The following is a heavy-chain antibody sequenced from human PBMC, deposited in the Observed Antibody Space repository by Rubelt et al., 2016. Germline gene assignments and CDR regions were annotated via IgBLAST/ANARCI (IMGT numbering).Heavy chain of an antibody. CDR1: GFTFSDYY. V-gene: IGHV4-34*01. D-gene: IGHD1-20*01. J-gene: IGHJ4*02. Sequence: PGGSLRLSCAASGFTFSDYYMSWIRQPPGKGLEWIGEINHGGSTNYNPSLKSRVTISVDTSKNQFSLKLSSVTAADTAVYYCARHNSNWRRGDFDYWGQGTLVTVSS. CDR3: ARHNSNWRRGDFDY. CDR2: INHGGST.